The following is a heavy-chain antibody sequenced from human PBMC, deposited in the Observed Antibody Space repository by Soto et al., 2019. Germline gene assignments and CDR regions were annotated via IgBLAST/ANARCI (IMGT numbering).Heavy chain of an antibody. Sequence: SETLSLTCTVSVGSVSRGSYYWSWILQPPGKGLEWIGYIYYSGSTNYNPSLKSRVTISVDTSKNQFSLKLSSVTAADTAVYYCARGSSGWYSPTPFDYWGQGTLVTVSS. D-gene: IGHD6-13*01. CDR3: ARGSSGWYSPTPFDY. CDR2: IYYSGST. CDR1: VGSVSRGSYY. J-gene: IGHJ4*02. V-gene: IGHV4-61*01.